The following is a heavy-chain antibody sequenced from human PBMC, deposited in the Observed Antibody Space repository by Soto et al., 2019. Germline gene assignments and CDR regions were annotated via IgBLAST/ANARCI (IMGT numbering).Heavy chain of an antibody. CDR2: IYYSGST. CDR1: GGSFSGYY. Sequence: PSETLSLTCAVYGGSFSGYYWSWIRQPPGKGLEWIGYIYYSGSTYYNPSLKSRVTISVDTSKNQFSLKLSSVTAADTAVYYCARGGSLGKYYFDYWGQGTLVTVSS. V-gene: IGHV4-30-4*01. D-gene: IGHD3-3*02. CDR3: ARGGSLGKYYFDY. J-gene: IGHJ4*02.